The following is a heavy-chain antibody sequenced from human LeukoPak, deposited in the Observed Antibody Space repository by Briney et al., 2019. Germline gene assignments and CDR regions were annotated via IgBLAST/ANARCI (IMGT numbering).Heavy chain of an antibody. D-gene: IGHD3-22*01. CDR2: ISGSGGST. V-gene: IGHV3-23*01. J-gene: IGHJ4*02. Sequence: VXQAPGXGXEWVXAISGSGGSTYYADSVKGRFTISRDNSKNTLYLQMNSLRAEDTAVYYCTTDLVGDSSGHEVDYWGQGTLVTVSS. CDR3: TTDLVGDSSGHEVDY.